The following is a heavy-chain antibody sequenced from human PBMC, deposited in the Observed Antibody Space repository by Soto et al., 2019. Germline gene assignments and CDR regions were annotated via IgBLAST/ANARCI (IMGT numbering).Heavy chain of an antibody. D-gene: IGHD5-18*01. CDR3: ARRIDTAMITNWFDP. V-gene: IGHV4-34*01. CDR1: GGSLSNYY. CDR2: INHSGST. Sequence: PSEALSLTCAVYGGSLSNYYWDWIRQPPGKGLEWIGEINHSGSTNSNPSLKSRVTISVDTSKNQFSLKLSSVTTADTAVYYCARRIDTAMITNWFDPWGQGTLVTVSS. J-gene: IGHJ5*02.